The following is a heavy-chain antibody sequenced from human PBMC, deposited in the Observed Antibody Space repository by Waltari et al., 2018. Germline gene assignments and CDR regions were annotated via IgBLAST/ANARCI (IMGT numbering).Heavy chain of an antibody. Sequence: QVQLQESGPGLVKPSETMSLTCAVSGYSISSGYYWGWIRQPPGKGLEWIGSIYHSGSTYYNPSLKSRVTISVDTSKNQFSLKLSSVTAADTAVYYCARHIVVVIPDAFDIWGQGTMVTVSS. CDR1: GYSISSGYY. J-gene: IGHJ3*02. D-gene: IGHD2-21*01. V-gene: IGHV4-38-2*01. CDR2: IYHSGST. CDR3: ARHIVVVIPDAFDI.